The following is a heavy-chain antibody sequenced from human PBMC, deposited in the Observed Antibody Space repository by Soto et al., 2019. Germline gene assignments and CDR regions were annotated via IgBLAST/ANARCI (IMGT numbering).Heavy chain of an antibody. V-gene: IGHV1-69*13. CDR1: GSTFSSYA. Sequence: ASVKVSCKDPGSTFSSYAIRWVRQAPGQGLEWMGGIIPIFGTANYAQKFQGRVTITADESTTTAYMELSSLRSEDTSLYYCARDNWYSSSWYYFDFCGQGTLVTVSS. D-gene: IGHD6-13*01. CDR2: IIPIFGTA. CDR3: ARDNWYSSSWYYFDF. J-gene: IGHJ4*02.